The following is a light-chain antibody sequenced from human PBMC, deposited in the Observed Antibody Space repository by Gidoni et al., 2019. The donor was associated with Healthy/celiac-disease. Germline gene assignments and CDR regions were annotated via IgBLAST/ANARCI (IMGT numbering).Light chain of an antibody. V-gene: IGLV2-14*03. CDR1: SSDVGGYNY. Sequence: QSALTQPASVSGSPGQSITISCTGTSSDVGGYNYVSWYQQHPGKATKLMIYDVSNRPSGVSNRFSGSKSGNTASLTISGLQAEDEADYYCSSYTSSSTLFGTETKVTVL. CDR3: SSYTSSSTL. J-gene: IGLJ1*01. CDR2: DVS.